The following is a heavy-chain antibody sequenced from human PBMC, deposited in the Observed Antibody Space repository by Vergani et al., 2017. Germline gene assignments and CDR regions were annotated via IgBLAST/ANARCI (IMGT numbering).Heavy chain of an antibody. V-gene: IGHV3-30*03. Sequence: VQLLESGGSLKQPGGSVRLSCAASGFTFSTYDMHWVRQAPGKGLEWVAVISIDGSITHYGDSVKGRVTITRDNSKNTLYLQMTSLRGDDTAIYYCGRDAFKGKPDVVDIWGQGTMLTVSS. CDR3: GRDAFKGKPDVVDI. CDR2: ISIDGSIT. J-gene: IGHJ3*02. CDR1: GFTFSTYD.